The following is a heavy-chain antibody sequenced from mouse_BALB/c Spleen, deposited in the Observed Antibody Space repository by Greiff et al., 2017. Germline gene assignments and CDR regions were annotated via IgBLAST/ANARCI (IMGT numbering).Heavy chain of an antibody. CDR2: INSNGGST. J-gene: IGHJ3*01. CDR1: GFTFSSYG. CDR3: ARSGTATFAY. V-gene: IGHV5-6-3*01. Sequence: EVQVVESGGGLVQPGGSLKLSCAASGFTFSSYGMSWVRQTPDKRLELVATINSNGGSTYCPDSVKGRFTISRDNAKNTLYLQMSSLKSEDTAMYYCARSGTATFAYWGQGTLVTVSA. D-gene: IGHD1-2*01.